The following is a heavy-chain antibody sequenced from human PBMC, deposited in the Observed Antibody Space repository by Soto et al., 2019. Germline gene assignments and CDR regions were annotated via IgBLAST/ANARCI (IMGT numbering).Heavy chain of an antibody. V-gene: IGHV4-59*01. CDR1: GGSIRSYY. D-gene: IGHD3-16*01. CDR2: IYYSGST. J-gene: IGHJ4*02. CDR3: ARYDAGEYYFDY. Sequence: SETLSLTCTVSGGSIRSYYWSWIRQPPGKGLEWIGYIYYSGSTNYNPSLESRVTISVDTSKKQFSLKLSSVTAADTAVYYCARYDAGEYYFDYWGQGTLVTVSS.